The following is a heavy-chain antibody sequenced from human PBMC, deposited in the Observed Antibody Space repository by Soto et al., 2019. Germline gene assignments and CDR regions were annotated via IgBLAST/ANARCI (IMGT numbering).Heavy chain of an antibody. D-gene: IGHD3-16*02. V-gene: IGHV3-23*01. CDR2: ISGSGGST. CDR1: GFTFSSYA. CDR3: AKADPSVWGSYRYTWGVPMDN. J-gene: IGHJ4*02. Sequence: EVQLLESGGGLVQPGGSLRLSCAASGFTFSSYAMSWVRQAPGKGLEWVSAISGSGGSTYYADSVKGRFTISRDNSKNTLYLQMNSLRAEDTAVYYCAKADPSVWGSYRYTWGVPMDNWGQGTLVTVSS.